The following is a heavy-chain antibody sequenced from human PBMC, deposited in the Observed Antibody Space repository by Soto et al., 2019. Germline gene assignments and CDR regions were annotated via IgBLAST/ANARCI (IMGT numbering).Heavy chain of an antibody. Sequence: QVQLVQSGAEVKKPGASVKVSCTASGYSFTSYGISWVRQAPGQGLEWMGWISAYNGNTAYAQKHQGRVTMTTDTSTNTAYMDLRSLRSDDTALYYCARMGYCSGGSCYPGTGDYWGQGTLVTVSS. CDR1: GYSFTSYG. D-gene: IGHD2-15*01. CDR2: ISAYNGNT. V-gene: IGHV1-18*04. J-gene: IGHJ4*02. CDR3: ARMGYCSGGSCYPGTGDY.